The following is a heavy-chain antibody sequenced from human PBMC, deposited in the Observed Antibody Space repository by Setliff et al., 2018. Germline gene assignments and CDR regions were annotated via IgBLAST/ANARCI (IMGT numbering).Heavy chain of an antibody. Sequence: SETLSLTCTVSGASINSGTYYWAWIRQPPGKGLEWIGRIHYSGTTYYNASLKSRVTMSVDTSKNQFSLNLSSVTAADTAVYYCARTGTYRYFDYWSQGALVTVS. J-gene: IGHJ4*02. V-gene: IGHV4-39*01. CDR1: GASINSGTYY. CDR3: ARTGTYRYFDY. CDR2: IHYSGTT. D-gene: IGHD1-26*01.